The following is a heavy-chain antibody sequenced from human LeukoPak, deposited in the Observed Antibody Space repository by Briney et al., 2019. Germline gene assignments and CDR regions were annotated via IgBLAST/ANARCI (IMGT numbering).Heavy chain of an antibody. Sequence: ASVKVSCKASGYTFTSYDINWVRQATGQGLEWMGWMNPNSGNTGYAQKFQGRVTITRNTSISTAYMELSSLRSEDTAVYYCASLYCSSTSCYHYYYMDVWGKGTTVTVSS. D-gene: IGHD2-2*01. CDR3: ASLYCSSTSCYHYYYMDV. CDR2: MNPNSGNT. CDR1: GYTFTSYD. J-gene: IGHJ6*03. V-gene: IGHV1-8*03.